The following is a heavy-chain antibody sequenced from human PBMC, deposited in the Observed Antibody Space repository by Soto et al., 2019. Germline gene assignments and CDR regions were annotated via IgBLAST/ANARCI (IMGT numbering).Heavy chain of an antibody. D-gene: IGHD6-13*01. CDR2: FIPVFQTG. CDR3: AVRIPASGTFDF. V-gene: IGHV1-69*18. Sequence: QVQLVQSGAEVKKPGSSVKVSCKASGGTFNSFSISWVRQAPGQGLEWVGSFIPVFQTGNYSQKFQDRVTLTADESTGTAYMDLRSLRSEDTAVYYCAVRIPASGTFDFWGQGTPITVSS. CDR1: GGTFNSFS. J-gene: IGHJ4*02.